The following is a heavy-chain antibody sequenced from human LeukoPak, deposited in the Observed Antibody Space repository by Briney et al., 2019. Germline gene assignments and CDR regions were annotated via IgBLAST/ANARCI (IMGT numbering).Heavy chain of an antibody. V-gene: IGHV4-4*07. Sequence: SETLSLTCTVSGGSISSYYWSWIRQPAGKGLEWIARIYTSGSTNYNHSLTSRVTVAVDMSENEFSLKLRSVTAADTAVYYGARESHQYCGSTSSRSADYYYYGMEVWGQGTTVTVSS. J-gene: IGHJ6*02. CDR2: IYTSGST. D-gene: IGHD2-2*01. CDR1: GGSISSYY. CDR3: ARESHQYCGSTSSRSADYYYYGMEV.